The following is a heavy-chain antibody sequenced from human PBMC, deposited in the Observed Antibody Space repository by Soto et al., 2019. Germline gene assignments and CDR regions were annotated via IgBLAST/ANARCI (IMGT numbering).Heavy chain of an antibody. V-gene: IGHV1-18*01. CDR3: ARGVGSGTYYNQYDWFDP. J-gene: IGHJ5*02. Sequence: ASGKVSGKASGYTFTNYGISWVRQAPGQGLEWMGWINTYNGNTNHAQKLQGRVTMTTDTSTSTAYMERRSLRSDDTAVYYCARGVGSGTYYNQYDWFDPWGQGTLVTVAP. D-gene: IGHD3-10*01. CDR2: INTYNGNT. CDR1: GYTFTNYG.